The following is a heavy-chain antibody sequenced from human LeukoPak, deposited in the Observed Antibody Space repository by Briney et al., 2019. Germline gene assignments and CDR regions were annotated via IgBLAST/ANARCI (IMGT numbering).Heavy chain of an antibody. CDR3: AKGDYYDLDY. V-gene: IGHV3-23*01. J-gene: IGHJ4*02. D-gene: IGHD3-22*01. Sequence: GVSLRLSCAASGFTFSNYGMNWVRQAPGKGLEWVSMITSGVGITYYADSVEGRFTTSRDNSRNTLYLQMNSLRAEDTAVYYCAKGDYYDLDYWGQGTLVTVSS. CDR1: GFTFSNYG. CDR2: ITSGVGIT.